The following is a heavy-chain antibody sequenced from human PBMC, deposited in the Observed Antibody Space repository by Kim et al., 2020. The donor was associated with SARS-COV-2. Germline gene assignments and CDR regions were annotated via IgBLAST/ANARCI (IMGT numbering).Heavy chain of an antibody. CDR1: GYTFTSYG. D-gene: IGHD2-8*01. CDR3: ARDLKTYCTNGVCNVAY. J-gene: IGHJ4*02. V-gene: IGHV1-18*01. Sequence: ASVKVSCKASGYTFTSYGISWVRKAPGQGLEWMGWISAYNGNTNYAQKLQGRVTMTTDTSTSTAYMELRSLRSDDTAVYYCARDLKTYCTNGVCNVAYWGQGTLVTVSS. CDR2: ISAYNGNT.